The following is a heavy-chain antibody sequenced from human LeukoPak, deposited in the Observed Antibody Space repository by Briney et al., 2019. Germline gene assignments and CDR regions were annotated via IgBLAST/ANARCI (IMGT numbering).Heavy chain of an antibody. CDR3: ARTGGPTYKSSWFI. V-gene: IGHV4-61*05. D-gene: IGHD6-13*01. J-gene: IGHJ3*02. CDR1: GGSISSSSYY. CDR2: IYYSGST. Sequence: SSETLSLTCTVSGGSISSSSYYWGWSRQPPGKGLEWIGYIYYSGSTNYNPSLKSRVTISADTSKNQLSLKLSSVTAADTAVYYCARTGGPTYKSSWFIWGQGTMVTVSS.